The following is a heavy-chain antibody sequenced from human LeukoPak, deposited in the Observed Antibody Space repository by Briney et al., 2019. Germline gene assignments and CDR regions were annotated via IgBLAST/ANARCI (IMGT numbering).Heavy chain of an antibody. CDR1: GFSFRTYS. Sequence: PGGSLRLSCAVSGFSFRTYSMNWVRQAPGKGLEWVSTITGDSTYIRYADSVRGRFTISRDNAKSSLYLQMNSLRAEDTAVYYCARQSVGLGYYFDYWGQGTLVTVSS. CDR2: ITGDSTYI. D-gene: IGHD1-26*01. J-gene: IGHJ4*02. CDR3: ARQSVGLGYYFDY. V-gene: IGHV3-21*01.